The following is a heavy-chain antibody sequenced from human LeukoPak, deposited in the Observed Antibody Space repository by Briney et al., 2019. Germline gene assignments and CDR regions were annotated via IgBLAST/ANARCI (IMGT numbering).Heavy chain of an antibody. CDR1: GFTFSSYW. D-gene: IGHD6-13*01. V-gene: IGHV3-7*01. CDR3: ARGRALAAAGSFDY. CDR2: IKQDGSEK. Sequence: PGGSLRLSCAASGFTFSSYWMSWVRQAPGKGLEWAANIKQDGSEKYYVDSVKGRFTISRDNAKNSLYLQMNSLRAEDTAVYYCARGRALAAAGSFDYWGQGTLVTVSS. J-gene: IGHJ4*02.